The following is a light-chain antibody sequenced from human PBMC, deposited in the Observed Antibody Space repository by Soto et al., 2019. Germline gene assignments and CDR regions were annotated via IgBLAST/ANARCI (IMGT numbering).Light chain of an antibody. J-gene: IGKJ2*01. V-gene: IGKV1-5*03. CDR3: QQYNRLYT. Sequence: IQMTQSPSTLYASVGDRVTITCRASQSISSWLAWYQQKPGKAPKLLIYKASSLESEVPSRFSGSGSGTEFTLTIRSLQPYDGATYYCQQYNRLYTFGQGTKLEI. CDR2: KAS. CDR1: QSISSW.